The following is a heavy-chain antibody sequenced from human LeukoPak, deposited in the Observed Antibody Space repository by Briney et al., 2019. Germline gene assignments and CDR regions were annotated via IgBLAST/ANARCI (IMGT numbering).Heavy chain of an antibody. Sequence: SETLSLTCTVSGGSISSYYWSWLRQPPGKGLEWIGYIYYSGSTNYNPSLKSRVTISVDTSKNQFSLKLSSVTAADTAVYYCARHGGGIAVAGTGDAFDIWGQGTMVTVSS. CDR1: GGSISSYY. CDR3: ARHGGGIAVAGTGDAFDI. CDR2: IYYSGST. J-gene: IGHJ3*02. V-gene: IGHV4-59*01. D-gene: IGHD6-19*01.